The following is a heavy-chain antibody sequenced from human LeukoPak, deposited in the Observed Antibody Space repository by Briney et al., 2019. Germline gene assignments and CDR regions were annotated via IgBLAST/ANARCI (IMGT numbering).Heavy chain of an antibody. CDR1: GFTSSSYA. CDR2: ISYDGSNK. D-gene: IGHD3-22*01. V-gene: IGHV3-30-3*02. Sequence: GGSLRLSCAASGFTSSSYAMSWVRQAPGKGLEWVAVISYDGSNKYYADSVKGRFTISRDNSKNTLYLQMNSLRAEDTAVYYCAKFVGYYYDSSGYYYDPAFDYWGQGTLVTVSS. J-gene: IGHJ4*02. CDR3: AKFVGYYYDSSGYYYDPAFDY.